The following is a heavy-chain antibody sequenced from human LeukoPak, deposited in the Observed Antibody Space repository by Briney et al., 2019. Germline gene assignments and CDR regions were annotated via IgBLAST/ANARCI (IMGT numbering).Heavy chain of an antibody. Sequence: GGSLRLSCAASGFTFNNYWMHWVRLAPGKGLEWVANIKQDGSEIYYVDSVKGRFTISRDNTKNSVYLQMHSLRAEDTAVYYCARQLGGSGSYWGQGTLVTVSS. D-gene: IGHD3-10*01. CDR1: GFTFNNYW. V-gene: IGHV3-7*01. J-gene: IGHJ4*02. CDR2: IKQDGSEI. CDR3: ARQLGGSGSY.